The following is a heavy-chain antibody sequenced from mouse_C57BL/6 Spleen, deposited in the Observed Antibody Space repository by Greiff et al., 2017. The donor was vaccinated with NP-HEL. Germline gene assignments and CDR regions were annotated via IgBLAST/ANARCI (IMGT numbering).Heavy chain of an antibody. J-gene: IGHJ3*01. CDR1: GYAFSSYW. CDR3: ARSPHYYGSSPFAY. Sequence: VQLQESGAELVKPGASVKISCKASGYAFSSYWMNWVKQRPGKGLEWIGQIYPGDGDTNYNGKFKGKATLTADKSSSTAYMQLSSLTSEDSAVYFCARSPHYYGSSPFAYWGQGTLVTVSA. CDR2: IYPGDGDT. V-gene: IGHV1-80*01. D-gene: IGHD1-1*01.